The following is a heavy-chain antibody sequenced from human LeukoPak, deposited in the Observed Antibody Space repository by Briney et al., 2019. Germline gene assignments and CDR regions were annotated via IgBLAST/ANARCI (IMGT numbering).Heavy chain of an antibody. CDR3: AKDRGSYLDDAFDI. J-gene: IGHJ3*02. CDR2: IYYSGST. Sequence: SETLSLTCTVSGDSISGYSWSWIRQSPGKGLEWIGYIYYSGSTNYNPSLKSRVTMSVDTSKNHLSLKLSSVTTADTAVYYCAKDRGSYLDDAFDIWGQGTMVTVSS. CDR1: GDSISGYS. V-gene: IGHV4-59*01. D-gene: IGHD1-26*01.